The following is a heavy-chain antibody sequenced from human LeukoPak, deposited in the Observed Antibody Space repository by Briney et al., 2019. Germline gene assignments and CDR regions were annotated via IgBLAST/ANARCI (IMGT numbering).Heavy chain of an antibody. V-gene: IGHV3-21*01. Sequence: GGPLRLSCAASGFTFSSYSMNWVRQAPGKGLEWVSSISSSSSYIYYADSVKGRFTISRDNAKNSLYLQMNSLRAEDTAVYYCARDVRWYSFDYWGQGTLVTVSS. CDR3: ARDVRWYSFDY. D-gene: IGHD6-13*01. J-gene: IGHJ4*02. CDR2: ISSSSSYI. CDR1: GFTFSSYS.